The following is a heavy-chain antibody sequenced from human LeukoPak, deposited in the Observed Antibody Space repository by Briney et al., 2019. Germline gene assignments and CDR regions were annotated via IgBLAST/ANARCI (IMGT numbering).Heavy chain of an antibody. Sequence: ASVKVSCKASGYTFTSYGISWVRQAPGQGLEWMGWISAYNGNTNYAQKLQGRVTMTTDTSTSTAYMELRSLRSDDTAVYYCARTLGGGYYDFWSGQNWFDPWGQGTLVTVSS. J-gene: IGHJ5*02. CDR3: ARTLGGGYYDFWSGQNWFDP. CDR2: ISAYNGNT. CDR1: GYTFTSYG. V-gene: IGHV1-18*01. D-gene: IGHD3-3*01.